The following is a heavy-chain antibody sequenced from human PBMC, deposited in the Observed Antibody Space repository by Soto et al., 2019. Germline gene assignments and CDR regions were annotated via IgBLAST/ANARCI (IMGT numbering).Heavy chain of an antibody. CDR2: IIPTFPTP. CDR3: AREKDRLQLGGNYYYAMDV. D-gene: IGHD5-12*01. CDR1: GGTFGNSA. Sequence: QVQLVQSGAEVKKPGSSVTVSCKASGGTFGNSAISWVRQAPGQGLEWMGGIIPTFPTPDYAQKFQGRVTSTADASTSTAYMESTSLRSEDTAVYYCAREKDRLQLGGNYYYAMDVWGQGPTVTVSS. J-gene: IGHJ6*02. V-gene: IGHV1-69*12.